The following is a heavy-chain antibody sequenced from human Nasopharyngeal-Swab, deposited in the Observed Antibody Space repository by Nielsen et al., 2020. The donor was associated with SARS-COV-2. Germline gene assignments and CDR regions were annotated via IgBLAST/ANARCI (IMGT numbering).Heavy chain of an antibody. Sequence: SLKISCAASGFTFDDYAIHWVRQAPGRGLGWVSGISWDSGNIGYADSVKGRFTISRDNAKNSLYLQMNSLRAEDTALYYCVKDNLLRAFDLWGQGTMVTVSS. D-gene: IGHD2-15*01. CDR3: VKDNLLRAFDL. CDR2: ISWDSGNI. V-gene: IGHV3-9*01. J-gene: IGHJ3*01. CDR1: GFTFDDYA.